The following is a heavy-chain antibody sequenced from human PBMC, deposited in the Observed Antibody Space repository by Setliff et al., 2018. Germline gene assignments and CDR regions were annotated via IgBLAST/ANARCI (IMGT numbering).Heavy chain of an antibody. D-gene: IGHD3-16*01. CDR1: GFTFSNYY. CDR2: IHDSGNPT. Sequence: GSLRLSCAASGFTFSNYYMTWIRQAPGKGLEWISYIHDSGNPTYYADSVKGRFTVSRDNAKNSLYLQMTSLRAEDTDIYYCARTTGYRLEGDFDYWGQGTLVTVSS. V-gene: IGHV3-11*01. CDR3: ARTTGYRLEGDFDY. J-gene: IGHJ4*02.